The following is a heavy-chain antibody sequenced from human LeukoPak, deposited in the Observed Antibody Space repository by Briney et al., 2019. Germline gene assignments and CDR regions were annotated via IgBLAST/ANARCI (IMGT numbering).Heavy chain of an antibody. Sequence: AAVKVSCKASGYTFTSYGISWVRQAAGQGLEWMGWISAYNGNTNYAQKLQGRVTMTTDTSTSTVYMEVRSLRSDDTAVYYCARNPYYYGMDVWGQGTTVTVSS. CDR2: ISAYNGNT. J-gene: IGHJ6*02. CDR3: ARNPYYYGMDV. CDR1: GYTFTSYG. V-gene: IGHV1-18*01.